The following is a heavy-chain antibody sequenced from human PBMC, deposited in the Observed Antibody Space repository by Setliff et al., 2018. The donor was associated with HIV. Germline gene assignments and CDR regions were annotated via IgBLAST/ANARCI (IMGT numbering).Heavy chain of an antibody. CDR3: ARDKGIREAASLDY. V-gene: IGHV1-69*10. CDR2: ITPFVGVT. D-gene: IGHD6-13*01. CDR1: GGTFSDFR. Sequence: SVKVSCKASGGTFSDFRITWVRQAPGQGLEWMGEITPFVGVTNYAQKFQGRVTISADESTATAYIELSSLTSQDTAVYYCARDKGIREAASLDYWGQGSLVTVSS. J-gene: IGHJ4*02.